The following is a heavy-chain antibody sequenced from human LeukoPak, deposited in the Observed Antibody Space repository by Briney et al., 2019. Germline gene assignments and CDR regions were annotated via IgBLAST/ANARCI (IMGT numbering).Heavy chain of an antibody. CDR2: INPNSGVT. CDR1: GYTFTGDY. CDR3: AREITTRDYGGSVGFDY. Sequence: ASVKVSCTASGYTFTGDYMHWVRQAPGQGLEWMGWINPNSGVTNYAQKFQGRVTMTRDTSISTAYMELSRLRSDDTAVFYCAREITTRDYGGSVGFDYWGQGTLVTVSS. J-gene: IGHJ4*02. V-gene: IGHV1-2*02. D-gene: IGHD4-23*01.